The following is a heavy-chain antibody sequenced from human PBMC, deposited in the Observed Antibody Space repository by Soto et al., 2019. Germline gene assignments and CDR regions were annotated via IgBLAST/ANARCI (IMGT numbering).Heavy chain of an antibody. J-gene: IGHJ6*02. CDR3: ARTLMVYASDYYYGMDV. CDR1: GGTFSIYG. V-gene: IGHV1-69*13. Sequence: SVKVSCKASGGTFSIYGFSWVRQAPGQGPEWIGGIIPILTTPNYAQKFQGRVTIVADESTTTVYLQWSSLKASDTAMYYCARTLMVYASDYYYGMDVWGQGTTVTVSS. D-gene: IGHD2-8*01. CDR2: IIPILTTP.